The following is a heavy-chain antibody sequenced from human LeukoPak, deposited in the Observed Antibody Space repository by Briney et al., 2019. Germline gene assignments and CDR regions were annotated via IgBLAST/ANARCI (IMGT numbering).Heavy chain of an antibody. CDR2: INAGNGNT. V-gene: IGHV1-3*01. CDR3: AAPTESNYYYYYGMDV. Sequence: ASVKVSCTASGYTFTSYAMHWVRQAPGQRLEWMGWINAGNGNTKYSQKFQGRVTITRDTSASTAYMELSSLRSEDTAVNYCAAPTESNYYYYYGMDVWGQGTTVTVSS. J-gene: IGHJ6*02. D-gene: IGHD4-17*01. CDR1: GYTFTSYA.